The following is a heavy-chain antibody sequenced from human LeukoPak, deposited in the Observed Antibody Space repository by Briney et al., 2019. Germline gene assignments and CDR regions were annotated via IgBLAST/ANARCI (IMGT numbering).Heavy chain of an antibody. CDR3: GTTYYYGSGDGSNAFDI. CDR2: IIPIFGTA. J-gene: IGHJ3*02. CDR1: GGTFSSYA. Sequence: GASVKVSCKASGGTFSSYAISWVRQAPGQGLEWMGGIIPIFGTANYAQKFQGRVTITTDESTSTAYMELSSLRSEDTAVYYCGTTYYYGSGDGSNAFDIWGQGTMVTVSS. D-gene: IGHD3-10*01. V-gene: IGHV1-69*05.